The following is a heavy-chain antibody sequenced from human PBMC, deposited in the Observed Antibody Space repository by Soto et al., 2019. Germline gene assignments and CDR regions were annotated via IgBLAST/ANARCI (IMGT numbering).Heavy chain of an antibody. CDR2: ISGSGGST. CDR3: AKFEEYQLPSYYYYYYMDV. Sequence: EVQLLESGGGLVQPGGSLRLSCAASGFTFSSYAMSWVRQAPGKGLEWVSAISGSGGSTYYADSVKGRFTISRDNSKNTLYLQMNSLRAEDTAVYYCAKFEEYQLPSYYYYYYMDVWGKGTTVTVSS. D-gene: IGHD2-2*01. J-gene: IGHJ6*03. CDR1: GFTFSSYA. V-gene: IGHV3-23*01.